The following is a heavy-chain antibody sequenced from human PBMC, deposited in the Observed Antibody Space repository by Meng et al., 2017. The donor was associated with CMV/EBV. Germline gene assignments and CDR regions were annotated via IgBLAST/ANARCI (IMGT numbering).Heavy chain of an antibody. J-gene: IGHJ5*02. Sequence: GGSLRLSCAASGFTFSSYSMNWVRQAPGKGLEWVSYISSSSSTIYYADSVKGRFTISRDNAKNSLYLQMNSLRAEDTAVYYCARTTHQSGYDSGFLWFDPWGQGTLVTVSS. V-gene: IGHV3-48*04. CDR2: ISSSSSTI. CDR3: ARTTHQSGYDSGFLWFDP. CDR1: GFTFSSYS. D-gene: IGHD5-12*01.